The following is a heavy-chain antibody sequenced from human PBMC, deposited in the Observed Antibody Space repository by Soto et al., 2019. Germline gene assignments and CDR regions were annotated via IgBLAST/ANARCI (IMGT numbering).Heavy chain of an antibody. J-gene: IGHJ4*02. CDR1: GFTFSSYS. V-gene: IGHV3-30*03. D-gene: IGHD2-2*01. CDR3: ARLYCSSTSCDY. CDR2: ISYIRSNK. Sequence: RLSCAASGFTFSSYSMNWVRQAPGKGLEWVAVISYIRSNKYYADSVKGRFTISRDNSKNTLYLQMNSLRAEDTAVYYCARLYCSSTSCDYWGQGTLVTVSS.